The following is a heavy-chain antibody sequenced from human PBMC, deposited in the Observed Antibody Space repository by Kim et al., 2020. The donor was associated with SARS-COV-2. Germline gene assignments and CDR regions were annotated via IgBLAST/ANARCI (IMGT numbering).Heavy chain of an antibody. J-gene: IGHJ4*02. CDR1: GYGFTNNY. V-gene: IGHV1-46*01. CDR2: VYPRDGST. CDR3: ARDLEGFDY. D-gene: IGHD1-1*01. Sequence: ASVKVSCKASGYGFTNNYVHWVRLAPGQGLEWMGMVYPRDGSTSYAQNFQGRVAMTSDTSTTTVYMELRSLRSDDTAMYYCARDLEGFDYWGQGTLVTAS.